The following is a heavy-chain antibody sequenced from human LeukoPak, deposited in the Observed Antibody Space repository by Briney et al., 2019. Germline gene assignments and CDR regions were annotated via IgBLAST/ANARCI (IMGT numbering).Heavy chain of an antibody. J-gene: IGHJ6*02. CDR2: MNPNSGNT. D-gene: IGHD6-19*01. CDR3: ARAGSGWYRYYYYGMDV. CDR1: GYTFTSYD. Sequence: ASVKVSCKASGYTFTSYDINWVRQATRQGLEWMGWMNPNSGNTGYAQKFQGRVTMTRNTSISTAYMELSSLRSEDTAVYYCARAGSGWYRYYYYGMDVWGQGTTVTVSS. V-gene: IGHV1-8*01.